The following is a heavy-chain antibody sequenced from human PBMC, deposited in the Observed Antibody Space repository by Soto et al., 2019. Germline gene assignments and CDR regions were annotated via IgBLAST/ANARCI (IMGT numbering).Heavy chain of an antibody. J-gene: IGHJ4*02. Sequence: PGGSLRLSCAASGFTFSSYAMSWVRQAPGKGLKWVSAISGSGGSTYYADSVKGRFTISRDNSKNSLYLQMNSLRAEDTAVYYCAKDMDFVDYYDSSGYYVRGFGYWGQGTLVTVSS. CDR1: GFTFSSYA. CDR3: AKDMDFVDYYDSSGYYVRGFGY. CDR2: ISGSGGST. V-gene: IGHV3-23*01. D-gene: IGHD3-22*01.